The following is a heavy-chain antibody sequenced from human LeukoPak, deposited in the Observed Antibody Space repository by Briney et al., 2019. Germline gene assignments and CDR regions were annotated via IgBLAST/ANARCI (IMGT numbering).Heavy chain of an antibody. CDR3: ARGPSRIRRYLYYFDY. J-gene: IGHJ4*02. D-gene: IGHD1-1*01. Sequence: GGSLRLSCAASGFTFSDYYMSWIRQAPGKGLEWVSYISSSASTIYYSDSVKGRFTISRDNAKNSLYLQMNSLRAEDTAVYYCARGPSRIRRYLYYFDYWGQGTLVTVSS. CDR2: ISSSASTI. V-gene: IGHV3-11*04. CDR1: GFTFSDYY.